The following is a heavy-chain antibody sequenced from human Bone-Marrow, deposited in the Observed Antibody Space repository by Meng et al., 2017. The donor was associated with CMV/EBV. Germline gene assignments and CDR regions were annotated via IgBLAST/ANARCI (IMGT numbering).Heavy chain of an antibody. CDR2: INHSGST. D-gene: IGHD6-13*01. V-gene: IGHV4-34*01. CDR1: GGSFSGYY. CDR3: ASLAAAGTLYNWFDP. J-gene: IGHJ5*02. Sequence: SETLSPTCAVYGGSFSGYYWSWIRQPPGKGLEWIGEINHSGSTNYNPSLKSRVTISVDTSKNQFTLKLSSVTAADTAVYYCASLAAAGTLYNWFDPWGQGTLVTVSS.